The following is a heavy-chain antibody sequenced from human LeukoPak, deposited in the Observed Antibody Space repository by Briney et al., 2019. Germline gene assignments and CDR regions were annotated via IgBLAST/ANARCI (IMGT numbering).Heavy chain of an antibody. CDR3: ARDRSIAVAGTDDAFDI. D-gene: IGHD6-19*01. CDR1: GGSLSTYY. V-gene: IGHV4-59*01. J-gene: IGHJ3*02. CDR2: IYYSGST. Sequence: SETLSLTCTVSGGSLSTYYWCWIRQPPGKGLEWIGYIYYSGSTNYNPSLKSRVTISVDTSKNQFSLKLSSVTAADTAVYYCARDRSIAVAGTDDAFDIWGQGTMVAVSS.